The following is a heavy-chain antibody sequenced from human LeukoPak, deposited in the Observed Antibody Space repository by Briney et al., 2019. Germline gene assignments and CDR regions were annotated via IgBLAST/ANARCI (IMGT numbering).Heavy chain of an antibody. V-gene: IGHV1-69*13. CDR2: IIPIFGTA. Sequence: SVKVSCKASGGTFSSYAISWVRQAPGQGLEWMGGIIPIFGTANYAQKFQGRVTITADESTSTAYMELRSLTSDDTAVYYCAREARTYNYGMDVWGQGTTVTVSS. J-gene: IGHJ6*02. CDR3: AREARTYNYGMDV. CDR1: GGTFSSYA.